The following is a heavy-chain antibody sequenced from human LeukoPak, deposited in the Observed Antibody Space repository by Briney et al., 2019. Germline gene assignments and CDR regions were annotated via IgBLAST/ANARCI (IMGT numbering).Heavy chain of an antibody. J-gene: IGHJ6*03. V-gene: IGHV4-39*01. Sequence: KTSETLSLTCTVSGGSISSTSYYWDWIRQPPGKGLEWIGSIYYGETTYYSSSLKSRVTISVNTSKNQFSLRLTSVTAADTAVYYCARQVSDYFYYYIDVWGGGTTVTVSS. D-gene: IGHD5/OR15-5a*01. CDR3: ARQVSDYFYYYIDV. CDR1: GGSISSTSYY. CDR2: IYYGETT.